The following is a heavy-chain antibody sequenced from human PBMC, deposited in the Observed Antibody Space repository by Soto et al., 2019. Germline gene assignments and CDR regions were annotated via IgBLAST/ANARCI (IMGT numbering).Heavy chain of an antibody. CDR2: ISGSGFNT. J-gene: IGHJ4*02. CDR3: AKESGLSTGNYDSSGYPIDY. CDR1: GFTFSNYA. Sequence: GGSLRLSCAASGFTFSNYAMSWVRQAPGKGLEWISAISGSGFNTYYARSVKGQFTISRDNSKHTLSLQLSSLRADDTAVYYCAKESGLSTGNYDSSGYPIDYWGQGTLVTVSS. V-gene: IGHV3-23*01. D-gene: IGHD3-22*01.